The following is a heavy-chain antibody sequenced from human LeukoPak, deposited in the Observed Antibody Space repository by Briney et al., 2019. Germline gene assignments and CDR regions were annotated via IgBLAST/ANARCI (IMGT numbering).Heavy chain of an antibody. J-gene: IGHJ4*02. V-gene: IGHV3-30*02. D-gene: IGHD5-12*01. CDR1: GFTFSSYG. Sequence: PGGSLRLSCAASGFTFSSYGMHWVRQAPGKGLEWVAFIRYDGSNKYYADSAKGRFTISRDNSKNTLYLQMNSLRAEDTAVYYCAKAAWLELYTPVDYWGQGTLVTVSS. CDR3: AKAAWLELYTPVDY. CDR2: IRYDGSNK.